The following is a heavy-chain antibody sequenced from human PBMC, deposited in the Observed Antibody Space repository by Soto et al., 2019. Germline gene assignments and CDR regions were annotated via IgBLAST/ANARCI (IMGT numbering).Heavy chain of an antibody. D-gene: IGHD5-18*01. J-gene: IGHJ5*02. CDR2: INAGNGNT. Sequence: QVQLVQSGAEEKKPGASVKVACKASGYTFTSYARQWVRQAPGQRLEWMGWINAGNGNTKYSQKFQGRVTITRDTSASTAYMELSSLRSEDTAVYFCARDPRYSYGNTWGQGTLVTVSS. V-gene: IGHV1-3*05. CDR1: GYTFTSYA. CDR3: ARDPRYSYGNT.